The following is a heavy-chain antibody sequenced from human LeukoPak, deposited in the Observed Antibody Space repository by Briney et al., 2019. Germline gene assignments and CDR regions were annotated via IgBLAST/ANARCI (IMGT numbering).Heavy chain of an antibody. J-gene: IGHJ4*02. CDR2: IYYSGST. CDR3: AREVSSSASFDY. V-gene: IGHV4-59*11. CDR1: GGSISSHY. D-gene: IGHD6-6*01. Sequence: SETLSLTCTVSGGSISSHYWSWIRQPPGKGLEWIGYIYYSGSTNYNPSLESRVTISVDTSKNQFSLKLSSVTAADTAVYYCAREVSSSASFDYWGQGTLVTVSS.